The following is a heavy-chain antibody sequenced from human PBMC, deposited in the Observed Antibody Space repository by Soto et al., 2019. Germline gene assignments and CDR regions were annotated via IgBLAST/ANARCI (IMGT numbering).Heavy chain of an antibody. CDR2: ISDTGGRT. V-gene: IGHV3-23*01. D-gene: IGHD3-10*01. Sequence: EVQLLESGGGLVQPGGSLRLSCAASGFTFSSYAMSWVRQAPGEGLEWVSTISDTGGRTPYADSVKGRFAVSRDNYKNTLSLLMNSLRVEDTAVYYCAKEVGNYCGNTNGYVDLWGRGTLVTVSS. J-gene: IGHJ2*01. CDR3: AKEVGNYCGNTNGYVDL. CDR1: GFTFSSYA.